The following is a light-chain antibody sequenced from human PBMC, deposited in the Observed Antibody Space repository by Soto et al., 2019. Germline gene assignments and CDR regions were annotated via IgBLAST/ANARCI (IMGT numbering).Light chain of an antibody. Sequence: DIQMTQSPSTLSASVGDRVTITCRASQRISSWLAWYQQKPGKAPKLLIYDASSLESGVPSRFSGSGSGTEFTLTISSLQPDDFATYYCQHYNSYSEAFGQGTKVELK. V-gene: IGKV1-5*01. CDR2: DAS. CDR3: QHYNSYSEA. J-gene: IGKJ1*01. CDR1: QRISSW.